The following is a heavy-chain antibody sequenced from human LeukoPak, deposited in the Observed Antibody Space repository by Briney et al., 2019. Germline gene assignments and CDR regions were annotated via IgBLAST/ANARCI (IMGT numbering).Heavy chain of an antibody. CDR2: ISGSGGST. D-gene: IGHD1-26*01. V-gene: IGHV3-23*01. CDR1: GFTFSSYA. J-gene: IGHJ4*02. Sequence: GGSLRLSCAASGFTFSSYAMSWVRQAPGKGLEWVSTISGSGGSTYYTDSVKGRFTISRDNSKNTLYLQMNSLRGDDTAVYYCAKDVGKWESLHFFDYWGQETLVTVSS. CDR3: AKDVGKWESLHFFDY.